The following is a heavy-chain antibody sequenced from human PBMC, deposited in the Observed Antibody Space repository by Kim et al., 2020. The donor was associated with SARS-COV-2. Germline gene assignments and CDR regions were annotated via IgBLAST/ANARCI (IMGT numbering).Heavy chain of an antibody. V-gene: IGHV4-34*01. Sequence: SETLSLTCAVYGGSFSGYYWSWIRQPPGKGLEWIGEINHSGSTNYNPSLKSRVTISVDTSKNQFSLKLSSVTAADTAVYYCARGGDIVVVPAAIGIWYFDLWGRGTLVTVSS. CDR3: ARGGDIVVVPAAIGIWYFDL. CDR2: INHSGST. D-gene: IGHD2-2*02. CDR1: GGSFSGYY. J-gene: IGHJ2*01.